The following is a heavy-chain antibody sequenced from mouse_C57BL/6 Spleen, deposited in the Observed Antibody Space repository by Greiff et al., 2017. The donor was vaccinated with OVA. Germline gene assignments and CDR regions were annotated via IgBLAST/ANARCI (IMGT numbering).Heavy chain of an antibody. V-gene: IGHV1-50*01. CDR3: ASRRGAMDY. CDR2: IDPSDSYT. J-gene: IGHJ4*01. Sequence: VQLQQPGAELVKPGASVKLSCKASGYTFTSYWMQWVKQRPGQGLEWIGEIDPSDSYTNYNQKFKGKATLTVDPSSSTAYMQLSSLTSEDSAVYYCASRRGAMDYWGQGTSVTVSS. CDR1: GYTFTSYW.